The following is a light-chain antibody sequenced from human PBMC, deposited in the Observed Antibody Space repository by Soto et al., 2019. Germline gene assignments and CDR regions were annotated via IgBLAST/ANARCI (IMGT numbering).Light chain of an antibody. CDR3: QKYNSAPWT. V-gene: IGKV1-27*01. CDR2: AAS. J-gene: IGKJ1*01. CDR1: QGISDY. Sequence: DIQMTQSPSSLSASVGVRVTITCRASQGISDYLAWYQQKPGKVPKVLIYAASTLQSGVPSRFSGSGSGTHFTLTISSLQPEDVATYYCQKYNSAPWTFGQGTKVEIK.